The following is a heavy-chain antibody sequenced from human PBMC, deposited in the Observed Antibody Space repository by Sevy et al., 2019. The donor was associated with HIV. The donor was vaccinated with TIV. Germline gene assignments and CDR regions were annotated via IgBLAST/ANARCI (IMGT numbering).Heavy chain of an antibody. CDR2: IYYSGST. CDR1: GGSISSYY. CDR3: ARGGGDGYKGYYYYGMDV. V-gene: IGHV4-59*01. J-gene: IGHJ6*02. D-gene: IGHD3-16*01. Sequence: SETLSLTCTVSGGSISSYYWSWIRQPPGKGLEWIGYIYYSGSTNYNPSLKSRVTISVDTSKNQFSLKLRSVTAADTAVYYCARGGGDGYKGYYYYGMDVWGQGTTVTVSS.